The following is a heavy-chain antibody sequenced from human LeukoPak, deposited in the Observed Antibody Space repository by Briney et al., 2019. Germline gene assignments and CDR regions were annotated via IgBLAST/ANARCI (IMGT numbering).Heavy chain of an antibody. CDR2: IYPGDSDT. CDR1: GYSFTSYW. J-gene: IGHJ4*02. CDR3: ARRYYGSGSYYKREFDY. V-gene: IGHV5-51*01. Sequence: KPGESLKISCKGSGYSFTSYWIGWVRQMPGKGLEWMGIIYPGDSDTRYSPSFQGQVTISADKSISTAYLQWSSLKASDTAMYYCARRYYGSGSYYKREFDYWGQGTLVTVSS. D-gene: IGHD3-10*01.